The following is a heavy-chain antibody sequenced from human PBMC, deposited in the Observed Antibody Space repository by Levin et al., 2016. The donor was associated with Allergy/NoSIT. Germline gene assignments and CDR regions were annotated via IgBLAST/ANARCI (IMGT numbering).Heavy chain of an antibody. CDR3: ARERVRNTAIIGDY. V-gene: IGHV5-10-1*01. J-gene: IGHJ4*02. D-gene: IGHD5-18*01. CDR1: GYGFTSYW. Sequence: GESLKISCKGSGYGFTSYWINWVRQVPGKGLEWMGRIDPSDSYSYYSPSFQGHVTISSDKSINTAYLQWSSLEASDTAIYYCARERVRNTAIIGDYWGQGTLVTVSS. CDR2: IDPSDSYS.